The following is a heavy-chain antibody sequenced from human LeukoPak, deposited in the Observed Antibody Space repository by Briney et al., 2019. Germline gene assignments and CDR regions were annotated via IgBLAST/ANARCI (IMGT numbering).Heavy chain of an antibody. CDR3: ARGVRYFDWVEYDY. Sequence: ASVKVSCKASGYTFTSYDINWVRQAAGQGLEWMGWMNPNSGNTGYAQKFQGRVTMTRNTSISTAYMELSSLRSEDTAVYYCARGVRYFDWVEYDYWGQGTLVTVSS. CDR2: MNPNSGNT. J-gene: IGHJ4*02. CDR1: GYTFTSYD. V-gene: IGHV1-8*01. D-gene: IGHD3-9*01.